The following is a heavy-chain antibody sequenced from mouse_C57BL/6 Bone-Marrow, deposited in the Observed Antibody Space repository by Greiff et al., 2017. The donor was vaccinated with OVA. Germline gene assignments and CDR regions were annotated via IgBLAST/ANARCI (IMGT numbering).Heavy chain of an antibody. CDR3: ARGDIYYALYFDY. CDR2: INPNNGGT. Sequence: EVQLQQSGPELVKPGASVKISCKASGYTFTDYYMNWVKQSHGKSLEWIGDINPNNGGTSYNQKFKGKATLTVDKSSSTAYMELRSLTSEDSAVYYCARGDIYYALYFDYWGQGTTLTVSS. V-gene: IGHV1-26*01. J-gene: IGHJ2*01. D-gene: IGHD2-1*01. CDR1: GYTFTDYY.